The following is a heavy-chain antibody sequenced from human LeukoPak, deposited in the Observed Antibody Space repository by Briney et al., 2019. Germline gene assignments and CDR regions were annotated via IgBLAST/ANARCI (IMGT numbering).Heavy chain of an antibody. CDR3: ARDFDQPSGT. CDR1: GFTFSSYC. Sequence: GGSLRLSCAASGFTFSSYCMHWVRQAPGKGLVWVSRINSGGSRTCYADSVRGRFTISRDNAEDTVYLQMNSLRAEDTAVYYCARDFDQPSGTWGQGTLVTVSS. D-gene: IGHD3-9*01. V-gene: IGHV3-74*01. CDR2: INSGGSRT. J-gene: IGHJ5*02.